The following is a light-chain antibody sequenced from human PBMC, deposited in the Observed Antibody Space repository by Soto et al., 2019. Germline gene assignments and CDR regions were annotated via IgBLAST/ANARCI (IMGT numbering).Light chain of an antibody. V-gene: IGLV2-14*01. Sequence: QSVLTQPASVSGSPGQSITISCTGTSSDVGGYNYVSWYQQHPGKAPKLMIYYVSNRPSGVSNRFSGSKSGNTASLTISGLQAEDEDDDYCSSYTSSSTPVVFGGGTKLTVL. CDR1: SSDVGGYNY. CDR2: YVS. J-gene: IGLJ2*01. CDR3: SSYTSSSTPVV.